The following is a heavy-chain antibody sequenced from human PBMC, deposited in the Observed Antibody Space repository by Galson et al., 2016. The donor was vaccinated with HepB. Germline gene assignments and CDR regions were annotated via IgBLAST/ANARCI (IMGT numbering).Heavy chain of an antibody. CDR1: GFSLSTSGVG. D-gene: IGHD1-26*01. Sequence: PALVKPTQTLTLTCTFSGFSLSTSGVGVGWIRQPPGKALEWLALIYWDNDKRYSPSLKNRLTITKYTSRNQVVLTMTNMDPVDTATYFRAHSPLGTYWGGFDYGGQGALVTVFS. J-gene: IGHJ4*02. CDR2: IYWDNDK. V-gene: IGHV2-5*02. CDR3: AHSPLGTYWGGFDY.